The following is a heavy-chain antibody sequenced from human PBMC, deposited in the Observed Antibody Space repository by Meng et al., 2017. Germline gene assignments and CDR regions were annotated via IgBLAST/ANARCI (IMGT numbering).Heavy chain of an antibody. CDR3: ARQAYYYDSSGYYFGPPYDAFDI. V-gene: IGHV5-51*01. Sequence: KVSCKGSGYSFTSYWIGWGRQMPGKGLEWMGIIYPGDSDTRYSPSFQGQVTISADKSISTAYLQWSSLKASDTAMYYCARQAYYYDSSGYYFGPPYDAFDIWGQGTRVTVSS. CDR2: IYPGDSDT. CDR1: GYSFTSYW. J-gene: IGHJ3*02. D-gene: IGHD3-22*01.